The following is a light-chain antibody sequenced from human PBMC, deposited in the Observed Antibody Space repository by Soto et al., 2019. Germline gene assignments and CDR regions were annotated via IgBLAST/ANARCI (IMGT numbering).Light chain of an antibody. CDR3: QQYNNWPPWT. CDR1: QSVYSS. V-gene: IGKV3-15*01. CDR2: GAS. J-gene: IGKJ1*01. Sequence: ETVMTQSPATLSVSPGERATLSCRASQSVYSSLAWYQQKHGQAPRLLIYGASTRATGMPARFSGSGSGTEFTLTISRLQSEDFAVYYCQQYNNWPPWTFGQGTKVEIK.